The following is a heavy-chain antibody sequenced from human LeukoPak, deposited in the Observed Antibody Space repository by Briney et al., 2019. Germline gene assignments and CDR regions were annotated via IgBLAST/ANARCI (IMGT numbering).Heavy chain of an antibody. CDR3: ARSGVGYFYDTSGYYPLDY. V-gene: IGHV1-18*01. J-gene: IGHJ4*02. D-gene: IGHD3-22*01. CDR2: ISAYTGNT. Sequence: ALVKVSCKASGYTFTNYGISWVRQAPGQGLEWMGWISAYTGNTNYAQNLRGRVTMTTDTSTSTAYMELRSLRSDDTAVYYCARSGVGYFYDTSGYYPLDYWGQGSLVTVSS. CDR1: GYTFTNYG.